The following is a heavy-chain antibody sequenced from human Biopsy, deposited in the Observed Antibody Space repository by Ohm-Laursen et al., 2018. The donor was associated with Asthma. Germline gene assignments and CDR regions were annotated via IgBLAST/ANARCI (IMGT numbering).Heavy chain of an antibody. CDR2: VSTGNGDT. D-gene: IGHD3-9*01. Sequence: GASVKVSCKASGYNFTSFAIHWVRQAPGQRLEWMGWVSTGNGDTKYSQKFQGRVTITRDTSASTAYMELRSLRSEDTATYYCARTYYDFLTGQVKDVFGVWGQGTMVTVSS. J-gene: IGHJ3*01. V-gene: IGHV1-3*04. CDR1: GYNFTSFA. CDR3: ARTYYDFLTGQVKDVFGV.